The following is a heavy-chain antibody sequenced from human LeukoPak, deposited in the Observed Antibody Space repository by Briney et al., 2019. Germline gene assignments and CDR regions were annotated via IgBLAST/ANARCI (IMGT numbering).Heavy chain of an antibody. Sequence: ASVKVSCEASGYSFTSYYIHWVRQTPGQGLEWLGIINPAGGTTSYALRFQDRFTMTSDTSTNTVYMELSSLRSEDTAVYYCARDLISSSGWDFDYWGQGTLVSVSS. CDR2: INPAGGTT. CDR1: GYSFTSYY. J-gene: IGHJ4*02. V-gene: IGHV1-46*01. D-gene: IGHD6-19*01. CDR3: ARDLISSSGWDFDY.